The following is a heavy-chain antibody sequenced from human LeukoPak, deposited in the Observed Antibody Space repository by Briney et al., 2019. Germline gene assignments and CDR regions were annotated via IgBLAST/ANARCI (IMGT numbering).Heavy chain of an antibody. CDR1: GFTFDDYT. Sequence: GGSLRLSCAASGFTFDDYTMHWVRQAPGKGLEWVSLISWSGGSTYYADSVKGRFTISRDNSKNSLYLQMNSLRTEDTALYYCAKERGSSGYFDYWGQGGPLTVSS. J-gene: IGHJ4*02. D-gene: IGHD6-6*01. CDR2: ISWSGGST. V-gene: IGHV3-43*01. CDR3: AKERGSSGYFDY.